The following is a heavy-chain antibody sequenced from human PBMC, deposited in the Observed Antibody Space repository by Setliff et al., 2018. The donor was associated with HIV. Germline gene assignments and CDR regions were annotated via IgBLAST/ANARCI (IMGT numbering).Heavy chain of an antibody. J-gene: IGHJ4*02. CDR3: ARAGKYYSDTSGYYYLDY. CDR1: GFTFSSYG. V-gene: IGHV3-33*08. D-gene: IGHD3-22*01. Sequence: PGGSLRLSCAASGFTFSSYGMHWVRQAPGKGLEGVAVIWYDGSNKYYADSVKGRFTISRDNAKNSLSLQMNSLRAEDTALYYCARAGKYYSDTSGYYYLDYWGQGTLVTVSS. CDR2: IWYDGSNK.